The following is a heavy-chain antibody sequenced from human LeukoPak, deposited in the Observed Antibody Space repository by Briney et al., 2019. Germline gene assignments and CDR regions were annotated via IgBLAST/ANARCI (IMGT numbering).Heavy chain of an antibody. D-gene: IGHD6-19*01. CDR1: GGSFSGYY. Sequence: SETLSLTCAVYGGSFSGYYWSWIRQPPGKGLEWIGEINHSGSTNYNPSLKSRVTISVDTSKNQFSLKLSSVTAADTAVYYCARRHSSGWGKNWYFDLWGRGTLVTVSP. V-gene: IGHV4-34*01. CDR2: INHSGST. CDR3: ARRHSSGWGKNWYFDL. J-gene: IGHJ2*01.